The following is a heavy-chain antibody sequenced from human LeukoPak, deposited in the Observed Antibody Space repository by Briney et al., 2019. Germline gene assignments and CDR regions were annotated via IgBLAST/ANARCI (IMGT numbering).Heavy chain of an antibody. CDR2: ISSSSSYI. CDR3: AKGFYSFTYYYGMDV. Sequence: GGSLRLSCAASEFTFGSYSMNWVRQAPGKGLEWVSSISSSSSYIYYADSVKGRFTISRDNAKNSLYLQMNSLRAEDTAVYYCAKGFYSFTYYYGMDVWGQGTTVTVSS. V-gene: IGHV3-21*04. D-gene: IGHD2-2*02. J-gene: IGHJ6*02. CDR1: EFTFGSYS.